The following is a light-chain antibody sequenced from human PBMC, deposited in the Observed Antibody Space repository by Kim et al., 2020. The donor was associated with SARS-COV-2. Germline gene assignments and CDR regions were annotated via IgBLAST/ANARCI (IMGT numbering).Light chain of an antibody. J-gene: IGKJ2*01. V-gene: IGKV1-17*01. Sequence: SASVEDRGTITCRASQGIGNDLGWYQQKPGKAPTRLIYSASTLQRGVPSRFSGSGSGTEFTLTISSLQPEDFATYYCLQHSSYPPTFGQGTKLEI. CDR1: QGIGND. CDR3: LQHSSYPPT. CDR2: SAS.